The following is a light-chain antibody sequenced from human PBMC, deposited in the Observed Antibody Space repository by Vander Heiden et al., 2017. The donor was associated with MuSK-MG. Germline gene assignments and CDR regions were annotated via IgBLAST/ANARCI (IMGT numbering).Light chain of an antibody. CDR1: SSDVGSYNL. Sequence: QSALTQPASVSGSPGQSITIPCPGTSSDVGSYNLVSWYQQHPGKAAKLMIYEVSKRPSGVSNRFSGSKTGNTASLTISGLQAEDEADYYCCSYAGSSTFVVFGGGTKLTVL. V-gene: IGLV2-23*02. CDR2: EVS. CDR3: CSYAGSSTFVV. J-gene: IGLJ2*01.